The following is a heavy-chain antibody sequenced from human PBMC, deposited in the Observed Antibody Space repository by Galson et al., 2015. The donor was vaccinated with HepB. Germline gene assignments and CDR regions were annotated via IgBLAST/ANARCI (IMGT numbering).Heavy chain of an antibody. CDR3: AKEMIRAVAGTGDY. J-gene: IGHJ4*02. V-gene: IGHV3-23*01. CDR2: ISGSGGST. CDR1: GFTFSSYA. Sequence: SLRLSCAASGFTFSSYAMSWVRQAPGKGLEWVSAISGSGGSTYCADSVKGRFTISRDNSKNTLYLQMNSLRAEDTAVYYCAKEMIRAVAGTGDYWGQGTLVTVSS. D-gene: IGHD6-19*01.